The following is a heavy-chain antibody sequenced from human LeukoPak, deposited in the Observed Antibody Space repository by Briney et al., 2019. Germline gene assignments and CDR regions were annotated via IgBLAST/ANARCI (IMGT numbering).Heavy chain of an antibody. CDR2: IKQDGSEK. J-gene: IGHJ4*02. Sequence: TGGSLRLSCVASGFSLSTYWMSWVRQAPGKGLEWLANIKQDGSEKYYADSVKGRFTISRDNAKNSLFLQMNSLRAEDTALYYCARDSDHVRDYWGQGTLVTVSS. D-gene: IGHD3-10*01. CDR1: GFSLSTYW. V-gene: IGHV3-7*01. CDR3: ARDSDHVRDY.